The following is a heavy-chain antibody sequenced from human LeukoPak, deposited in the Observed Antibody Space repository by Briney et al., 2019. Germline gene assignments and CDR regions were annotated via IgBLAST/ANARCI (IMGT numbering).Heavy chain of an antibody. CDR3: ARGLGIAVAGTVPSAFDI. Sequence: SETLSLTCTVSGGSISSSSYYWGWIRQPPGKGLEWIGSIYYSGSTYYNPSLKSRVTISVDTSKNQFSLKLSSVTAADTAVYYCARGLGIAVAGTVPSAFDIWGQGTMVTVSS. V-gene: IGHV4-39*07. J-gene: IGHJ3*02. CDR1: GGSISSSSYY. D-gene: IGHD6-19*01. CDR2: IYYSGST.